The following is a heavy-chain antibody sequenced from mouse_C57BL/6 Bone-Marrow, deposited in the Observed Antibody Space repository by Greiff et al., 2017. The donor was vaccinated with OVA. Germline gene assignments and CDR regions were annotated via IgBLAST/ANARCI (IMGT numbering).Heavy chain of an antibody. CDR3: ARGGIYYGNYGDY. CDR1: GYTSTSYW. V-gene: IGHV1-55*01. CDR2: IYPGSGST. J-gene: IGHJ4*01. Sequence: QVQLQQPGAELVKPGASVKMSCKASGYTSTSYWITWVKQRPGQGLEWIGDIYPGSGSTNYNEKFKSKATLTVDTSSSTAYMQLSSLTSEDSAVYYCARGGIYYGNYGDYWGQGTSVTVSS. D-gene: IGHD2-1*01.